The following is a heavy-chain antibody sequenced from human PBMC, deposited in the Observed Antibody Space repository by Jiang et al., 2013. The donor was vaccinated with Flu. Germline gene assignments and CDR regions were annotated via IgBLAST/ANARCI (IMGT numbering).Heavy chain of an antibody. CDR2: TYYRSKWYN. CDR3: ARAPIAYCGGDCYSYYYYGMDV. V-gene: IGHV6-1*01. Sequence: QTLSLTCAISGDSVSSNSAAWNWIRQSPSRGLEWLGRTYYRSKWYNDYAVSVKSRITINPDTSKNQFSLQLNSVTPEDTAVYYCARAPIAYCGGDCYSYYYYGMDVWGQGPTVTVSS. CDR1: GDSVSSNSAA. J-gene: IGHJ6*02. D-gene: IGHD2-21*02.